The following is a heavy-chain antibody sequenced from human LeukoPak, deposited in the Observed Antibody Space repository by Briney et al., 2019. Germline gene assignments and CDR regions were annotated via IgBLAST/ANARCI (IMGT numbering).Heavy chain of an antibody. V-gene: IGHV4-31*03. CDR1: GGSISSGAYF. CDR3: ARTGTTFWFDP. J-gene: IGHJ5*02. Sequence: SETLSLTCTVSGGSISSGAYFWSWTRQHPGKGLEWIGYIYYSGSAYYNPSLKSRVTISLDTSKNQFSLKPSSVTAADTAVYYCARTGTTFWFDPWGQGTLVTVSS. CDR2: IYYSGSA. D-gene: IGHD1-1*01.